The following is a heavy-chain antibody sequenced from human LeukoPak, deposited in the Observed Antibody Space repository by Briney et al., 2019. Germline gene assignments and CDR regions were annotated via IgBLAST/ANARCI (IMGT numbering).Heavy chain of an antibody. D-gene: IGHD3-3*01. CDR1: GFTFSSFV. V-gene: IGHV3-23*01. CDR3: ARGVRFLEWLPSHNNWFDP. Sequence: GGSLRLSCSVSGFTFSSFVMTWVRQAPGKGLEWVSSISGAGNITYYRDSVKGRFTISRDNSKNTFYLQVTSPEAEDTAVYYCARGVRFLEWLPSHNNWFDPWGQGTLVTVSS. CDR2: ISGAGNIT. J-gene: IGHJ5*02.